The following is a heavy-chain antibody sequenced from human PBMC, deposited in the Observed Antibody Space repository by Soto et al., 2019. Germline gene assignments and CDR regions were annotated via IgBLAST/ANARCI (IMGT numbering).Heavy chain of an antibody. J-gene: IGHJ4*02. V-gene: IGHV2-5*01. Sequence: QITLKESGPTLVKPTQTLTLTCTFSGFSLSTSGVGVGWIRQPPGKALEWLALIYWNDDKRYSPSLKSRLTIPKDTPKNQVALTMTNMAPVDTPTFYCAHSWGILAFCGGACYSPFDYGGQETLVTVPS. CDR3: AHSWGILAFCGGACYSPFDY. CDR1: GFSLSTSGVG. D-gene: IGHD2-21*02. CDR2: IYWNDDK.